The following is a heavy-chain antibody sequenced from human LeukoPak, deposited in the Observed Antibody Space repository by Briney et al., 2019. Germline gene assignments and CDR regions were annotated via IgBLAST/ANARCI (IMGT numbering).Heavy chain of an antibody. Sequence: GRSLRLSCAASGFTFSSYAMHWVRQAPGKGLECVAVISYDGSNKYYADSVKGRFTISRDNSKNTLYLQMNSLRAEDTAVYYCARATMVRGVFDYWGQGTLVTVSS. J-gene: IGHJ4*02. CDR2: ISYDGSNK. D-gene: IGHD3-10*01. CDR1: GFTFSSYA. V-gene: IGHV3-30-3*01. CDR3: ARATMVRGVFDY.